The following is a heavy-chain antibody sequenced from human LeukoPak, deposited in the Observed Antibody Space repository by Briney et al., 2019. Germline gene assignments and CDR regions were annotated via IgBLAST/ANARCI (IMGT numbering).Heavy chain of an antibody. CDR3: ARRTLWGSYRPFDY. CDR2: INVYNGNT. V-gene: IGHV1-18*01. J-gene: IGHJ4*02. Sequence: ASLKVSCKASGYTLTSSGINWVRQAPGQGLEWMGCINVYNGNTNYAQKFQGRITMTRDTSTNTAYMELRSLRSEDTAVYYCARRTLWGSYRPFDYWGQGTLVTVSS. D-gene: IGHD3-16*02. CDR1: GYTLTSSG.